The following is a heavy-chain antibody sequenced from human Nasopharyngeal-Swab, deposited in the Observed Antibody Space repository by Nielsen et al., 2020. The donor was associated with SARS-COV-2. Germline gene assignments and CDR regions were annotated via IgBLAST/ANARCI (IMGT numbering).Heavy chain of an antibody. CDR2: INAGNGNT. D-gene: IGHD3-16*02. CDR3: ARGFFGRLGELSFGYGDYGWFDP. V-gene: IGHV1-3*01. Sequence: ASVKVSCRASGYTFSSYAMHWVRQAPGQSLEWMGWINAGNGNTKYSQKFQGRVTMTRDTSASTAYMELSSLRSEDTAVYYCARGFFGRLGELSFGYGDYGWFDPWGQGTLVTVSS. CDR1: GYTFSSYA. J-gene: IGHJ5*02.